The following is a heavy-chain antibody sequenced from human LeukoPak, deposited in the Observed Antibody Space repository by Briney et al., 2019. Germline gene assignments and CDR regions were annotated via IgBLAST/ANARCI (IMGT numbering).Heavy chain of an antibody. CDR1: GFTFSSFL. CDR3: ARDLTGSIDY. CDR2: INSDGRTT. J-gene: IGHJ4*02. Sequence: GGSLSLSCAASGFTFSSFLMHWVRQAPGKGLVWVSLINSDGRTTRYADSVKGRFTISRDNAKNTLYLRMNSLRAEDTAVYYCARDLTGSIDYWGQGTLVTVSS. V-gene: IGHV3-74*01. D-gene: IGHD3-9*01.